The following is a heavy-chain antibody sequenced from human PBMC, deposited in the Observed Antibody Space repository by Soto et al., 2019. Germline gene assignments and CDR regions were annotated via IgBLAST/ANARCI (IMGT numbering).Heavy chain of an antibody. Sequence: SETLSLTCTVSGGSISAGDYYWNWIRQPPGKGLEWIGYIYYTGTTKYNPSLKSRATLSVDTSKNQFSLKLSSVTAADTAVYYCARVGYSYGSLFDYWGQGTLVTVSS. CDR1: GGSISAGDYY. D-gene: IGHD5-18*01. J-gene: IGHJ4*02. V-gene: IGHV4-30-4*01. CDR2: IYYTGTT. CDR3: ARVGYSYGSLFDY.